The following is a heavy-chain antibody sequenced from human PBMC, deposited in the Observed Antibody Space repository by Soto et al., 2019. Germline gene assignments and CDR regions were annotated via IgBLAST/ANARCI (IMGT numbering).Heavy chain of an antibody. Sequence: SETLFLTGTVSGGSISSSRYYWGWIRQPPGKGLEWIGSIYYSGSTYYNPSLKSRVTISVDTSKNSLYLQMNSLRAEDTAVYYCARDYDFWSGYLVLDYMDVWGKGTTVTVSS. D-gene: IGHD3-3*01. CDR1: GGSISSSRYY. CDR2: IYYSGST. J-gene: IGHJ6*03. CDR3: ARDYDFWSGYLVLDYMDV. V-gene: IGHV4-39*02.